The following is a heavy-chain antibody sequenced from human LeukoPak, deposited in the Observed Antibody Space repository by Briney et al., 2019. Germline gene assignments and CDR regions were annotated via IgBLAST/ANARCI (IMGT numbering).Heavy chain of an antibody. V-gene: IGHV3-48*02. CDR2: ISSTTTIT. CDR1: GFTFSSYA. J-gene: IGHJ4*02. CDR3: VAGTELVY. Sequence: GGSLGLSCAASGFTFSSYAMHWVRQAPGKGLEWISYISSTTTITYYADSVKGRFTISRDNAKNSLYLQMNSLRDEATAVYYCVAGTELVYWGQGTLVTVSS. D-gene: IGHD6-19*01.